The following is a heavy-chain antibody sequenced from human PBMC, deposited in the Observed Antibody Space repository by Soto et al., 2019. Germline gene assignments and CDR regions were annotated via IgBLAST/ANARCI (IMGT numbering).Heavy chain of an antibody. D-gene: IGHD3-22*01. CDR2: ISYSRNT. CDR3: AREYKGAYYYDSSGYRPRGFDY. Sequence: SETLSLTCTVSGVSISSGYYYWAWIRQPPGKPLEWIGNISYSRNTHYNPSLKSRVTISVDTSKNQFSLKLSSVTAADTAVYYCAREYKGAYYYDSSGYRPRGFDYWGQGTLVTVSS. V-gene: IGHV4-30-4*08. J-gene: IGHJ4*02. CDR1: GVSISSGYYY.